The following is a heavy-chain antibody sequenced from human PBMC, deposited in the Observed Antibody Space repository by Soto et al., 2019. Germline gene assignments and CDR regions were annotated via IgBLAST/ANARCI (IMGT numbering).Heavy chain of an antibody. J-gene: IGHJ5*02. V-gene: IGHV4-59*08. Sequence: SETLSLTCTVSGGSISSYYWSWIRQPPGKGLEWIGYIYYSGSTNYNPSLKSRVTISVDTSKNQFSLKLSSVTAADTAVYYCARLRPIYSWFDPWGQGTLVTVSS. CDR1: GGSISSYY. CDR3: ARLRPIYSWFDP. CDR2: IYYSGST. D-gene: IGHD3-9*01.